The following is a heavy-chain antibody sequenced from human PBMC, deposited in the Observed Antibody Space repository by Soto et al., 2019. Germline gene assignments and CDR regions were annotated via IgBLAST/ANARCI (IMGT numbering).Heavy chain of an antibody. CDR1: GFTVGIKY. CDR2: IYSGGST. D-gene: IGHD3-16*01. J-gene: IGHJ4*02. CDR3: ARDPWAADY. V-gene: IGHV3-66*01. Sequence: GGSLRLSGASFGFTVGIKYMTWVRQAPGKGLEWVSVIYSGGSTFYADSVRGRFTISRDNSKNTVNLQMNSLRAEDTAVYYCARDPWAADYWGQGTLVTVSS.